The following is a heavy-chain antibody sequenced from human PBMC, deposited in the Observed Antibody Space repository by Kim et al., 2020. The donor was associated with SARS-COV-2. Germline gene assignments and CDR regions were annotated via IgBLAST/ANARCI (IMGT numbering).Heavy chain of an antibody. J-gene: IGHJ5*02. CDR3: AKDLLTVTTASGLLDP. Sequence: SVKGRFTISRDNSKNTLYLQMNSLRAEDTAVYYCAKDLLTVTTASGLLDPWGQGTLVTVSS. D-gene: IGHD4-17*01. V-gene: IGHV3-23*01.